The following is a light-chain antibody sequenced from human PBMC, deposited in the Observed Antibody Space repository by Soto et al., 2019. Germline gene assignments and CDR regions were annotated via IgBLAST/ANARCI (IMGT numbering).Light chain of an antibody. Sequence: EIQMTQSPSTLSASVGDRVTITCRASQSISSWLAWYQQKPGKTPKLLIYKASSLESGVPSRFSGSGSGTEFTLTISSLQPDDFATYYCQQYNSSPLTFGGGTKVEIK. CDR2: KAS. CDR1: QSISSW. V-gene: IGKV1-5*03. J-gene: IGKJ4*01. CDR3: QQYNSSPLT.